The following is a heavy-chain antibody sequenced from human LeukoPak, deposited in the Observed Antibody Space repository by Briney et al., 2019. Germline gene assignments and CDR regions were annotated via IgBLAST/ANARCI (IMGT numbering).Heavy chain of an antibody. J-gene: IGHJ3*02. D-gene: IGHD3-3*01. CDR3: ATDNPLRFLGPDDAFDI. CDR2: FDPEDGET. Sequence: ASVKVSCKVSGYTLTELSMHWVRPAPGKGLEWMGGFDPEDGETIYAQKFQGRVTMTEDTSTDTAYMELSSLRSEDTAVYYCATDNPLRFLGPDDAFDIWGQGTMVTVSS. V-gene: IGHV1-24*01. CDR1: GYTLTELS.